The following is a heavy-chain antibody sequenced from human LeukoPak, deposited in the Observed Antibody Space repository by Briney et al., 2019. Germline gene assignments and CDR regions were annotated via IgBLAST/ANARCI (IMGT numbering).Heavy chain of an antibody. V-gene: IGHV4-4*09. CDR3: ARLGLSDFWRGYYNRSYYYYMDV. J-gene: IGHJ6*03. D-gene: IGHD3-3*01. CDR1: GGSISSYY. Sequence: SETLSLTCTVSGGSISSYYWSWIRQPPGKGLEWIGYIYTSGSTNYNPSLKSRVTISVDTSKNQFSLKLSSVTAADTAVYYCARLGLSDFWRGYYNRSYYYYMDVWGKGTTVTVSS. CDR2: IYTSGST.